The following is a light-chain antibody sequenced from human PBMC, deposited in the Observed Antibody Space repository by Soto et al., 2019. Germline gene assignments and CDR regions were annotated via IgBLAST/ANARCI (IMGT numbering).Light chain of an antibody. Sequence: QSVLTQPPSVSGAPGQRVTISCTGSSSKIVAGYDVHWYQQLPGTAPKLLIYGNSNRPSGVPDRFSGSKSGTSASLAITGLQAEDEADYYCQSYDSSLSGLVFGTGTKVTVL. CDR3: QSYDSSLSGLV. CDR1: SSKIVAGYD. V-gene: IGLV1-40*01. CDR2: GNS. J-gene: IGLJ1*01.